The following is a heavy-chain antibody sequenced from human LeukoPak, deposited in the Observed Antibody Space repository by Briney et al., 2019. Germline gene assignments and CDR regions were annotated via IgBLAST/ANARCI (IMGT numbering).Heavy chain of an antibody. D-gene: IGHD3-22*01. V-gene: IGHV4-59*01. CDR3: ATYYESSGFRFDY. CDR1: GDSISSYY. J-gene: IGHJ4*02. Sequence: SETLSLTCAVSGDSISSYYWSWLRQPPGKGLEWIGYIYYSGSTNYNPSLKSRVTISVDTSKNQFSLKLSSVTAADTAVYYCATYYESSGFRFDYWGQGTLVTVSS. CDR2: IYYSGST.